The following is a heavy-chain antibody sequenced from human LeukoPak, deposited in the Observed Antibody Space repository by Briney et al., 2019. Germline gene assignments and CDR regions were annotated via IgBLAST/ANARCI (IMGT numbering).Heavy chain of an antibody. CDR3: ARDSKYYDSSGHDSDY. V-gene: IGHV4-59*12. Sequence: PSETLSLTCSVSGGSISSYYWSWIPPPPGKGLEWVGSIYYSGSTYYNPSLQSRVTISVDTSKNQFSLKLSSVTAADTAVYYCARDSKYYDSSGHDSDYWGQGTLVTVSS. CDR2: IYYSGST. J-gene: IGHJ4*02. CDR1: GGSISSYY. D-gene: IGHD3-22*01.